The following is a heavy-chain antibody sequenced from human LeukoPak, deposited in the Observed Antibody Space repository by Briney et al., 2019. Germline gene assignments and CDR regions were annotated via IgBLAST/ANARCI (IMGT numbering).Heavy chain of an antibody. D-gene: IGHD4-17*01. CDR2: IKEDGSEE. Sequence: GGSLRLSCATSGFTFSDYWMNWVRQAPGKGLEWVANIKEDGSEEYLVDSVKGRFTVSRDNANNSLYLQMNSLRAEDTAVYYCARGRTVHDYWGQGTLVTVSS. V-gene: IGHV3-7*03. CDR1: GFTFSDYW. CDR3: ARGRTVHDY. J-gene: IGHJ4*02.